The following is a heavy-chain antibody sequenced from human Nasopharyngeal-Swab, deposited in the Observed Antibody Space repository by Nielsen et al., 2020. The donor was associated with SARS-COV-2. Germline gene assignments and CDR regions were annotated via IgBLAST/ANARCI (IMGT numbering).Heavy chain of an antibody. CDR2: IYTSGST. CDR1: GGSISSGSYY. V-gene: IGHV4-61*02. J-gene: IGHJ6*03. D-gene: IGHD6-6*01. CDR3: AREFSSSYYYYMDV. Sequence: SETLSLTCTVSGGSISSGSYYWSWLRQRAGKGLEWIGRIYTSGSTNSNPSLKSRVTISVDTSKNQFSLKVGSVTAADTAVYYCAREFSSSYYYYMDVWGKGTTVTVSS.